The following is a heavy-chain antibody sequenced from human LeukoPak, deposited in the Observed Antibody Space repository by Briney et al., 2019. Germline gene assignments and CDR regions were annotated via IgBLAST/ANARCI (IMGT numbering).Heavy chain of an antibody. V-gene: IGHV4-34*01. Sequence: SETLSLTCAVYGGSFSGYYWSWIRQPPGKGLEWIGEINHSGSTNYNPSLKSRVTISVDTSKNHFSLKLSSVTAADTALYYCARDISYYGSGSYNNWFDPWGQGTLVTVSS. CDR1: GGSFSGYY. CDR3: ARDISYYGSGSYNNWFDP. J-gene: IGHJ5*02. CDR2: INHSGST. D-gene: IGHD3-10*01.